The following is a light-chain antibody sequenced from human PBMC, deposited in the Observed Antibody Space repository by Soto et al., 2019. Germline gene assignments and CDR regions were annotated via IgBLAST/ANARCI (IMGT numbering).Light chain of an antibody. CDR3: CSHSTASTRYV. V-gene: IGLV2-14*03. CDR1: NSDVDTYNY. CDR2: DVS. Sequence: QSVLTQPSSLSGSPGQSITISCSGINSDVDTYNYVSWYQLHPGKAPKVVIYDVSSRPSGVSNRFSGSRSGNTASLTISGLQAEDEAHYYCCSHSTASTRYVFGPGTKVTVL. J-gene: IGLJ1*01.